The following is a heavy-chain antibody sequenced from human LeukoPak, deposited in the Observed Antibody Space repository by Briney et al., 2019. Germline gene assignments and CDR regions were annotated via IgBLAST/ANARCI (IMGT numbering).Heavy chain of an antibody. Sequence: SETLSLTCTVSGGSITNGGYYWGWIRQPPGKGLEWIGSIYYSGSTYYNPSLKSRVTISVDTSKNQFSLKLSSVTAADTAVYYCARSSSSSSAGDYYYYYGMDVWGQGTTVTVSS. D-gene: IGHD6-13*01. CDR2: IYYSGST. V-gene: IGHV4-39*07. J-gene: IGHJ6*02. CDR1: GGSITNGGYY. CDR3: ARSSSSSSAGDYYYYYGMDV.